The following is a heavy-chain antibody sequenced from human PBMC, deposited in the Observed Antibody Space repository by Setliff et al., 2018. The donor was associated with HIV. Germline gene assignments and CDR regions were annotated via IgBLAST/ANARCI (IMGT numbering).Heavy chain of an antibody. J-gene: IGHJ4*02. CDR3: ARGGTVSADFDS. CDR2: IYYTGDT. V-gene: IGHV4-30-4*08. Sequence: PSETLSLTCTVSGGSISSGDYYWSWIRQPPGEGLEWIGYIYYTGDTYYRSSLESRVTISVDMSNNQFSLRLKSVTAADTAVYFCARGGTVSADFDSWGQGTLVTVSS. CDR1: GGSISSGDYY. D-gene: IGHD6-19*01.